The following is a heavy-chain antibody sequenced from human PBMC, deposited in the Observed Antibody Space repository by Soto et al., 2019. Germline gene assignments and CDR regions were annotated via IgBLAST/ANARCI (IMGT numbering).Heavy chain of an antibody. Sequence: GASVKVSCKASGGTFSSYAISWVRQAPGQGLEWMGGIIPIFGTANYAQKFQGRVTITADESTSTAYMELSSLRSEDTAVYYCAIRSSCYLPFDYWGQGTLVTVSS. V-gene: IGHV1-69*13. CDR2: IIPIFGTA. CDR1: GGTFSSYA. J-gene: IGHJ4*02. CDR3: AIRSSCYLPFDY. D-gene: IGHD2-2*01.